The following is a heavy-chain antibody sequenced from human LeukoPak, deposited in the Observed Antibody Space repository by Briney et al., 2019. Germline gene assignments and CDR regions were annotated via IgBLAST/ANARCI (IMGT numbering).Heavy chain of an antibody. Sequence: GGSLRLSCAASGFTFSSYAMSWVRQAPGKGLEWVSAISGSGGSTYYADSVKGRFTISRDNSENTLYLQMNSLRAEDTAVYYCAKDKGVATISGAFDYWGQGTLVTVSS. J-gene: IGHJ4*02. CDR3: AKDKGVATISGAFDY. CDR2: ISGSGGST. D-gene: IGHD5-12*01. V-gene: IGHV3-23*01. CDR1: GFTFSSYA.